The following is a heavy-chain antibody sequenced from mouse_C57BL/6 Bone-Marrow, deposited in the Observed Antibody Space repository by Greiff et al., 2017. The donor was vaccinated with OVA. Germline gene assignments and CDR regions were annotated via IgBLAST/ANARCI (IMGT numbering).Heavy chain of an antibody. CDR3: ARHGNGYYPFAY. CDR1: GFTFSSYT. D-gene: IGHD2-3*01. V-gene: IGHV5-9*01. Sequence: EVKVVESGGGLVKPGGSLKLSCAASGFTFSSYTMSWVRQTPEKRLEWVATISGGGGNTYYPDSVKGRFTISRDNAKNTLYLQMSSLRSEDTALYYCARHGNGYYPFAYWGQGTLVTVSA. CDR2: ISGGGGNT. J-gene: IGHJ3*01.